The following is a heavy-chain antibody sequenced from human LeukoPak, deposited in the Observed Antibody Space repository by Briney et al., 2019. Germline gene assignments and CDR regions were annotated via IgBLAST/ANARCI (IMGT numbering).Heavy chain of an antibody. CDR3: ARRDWVSGAVRAFDI. Sequence: PGVSLRLSCVGSGFTFSDYYMSWIRQVPGKGLEWVSYISNDSVDKYYVDSVRGRFTISRDNAKKSMYLQMSGLRVEDTAVYYCARRDWVSGAVRAFDIWGQGTMVTVSS. D-gene: IGHD3-3*01. CDR2: ISNDSVDK. J-gene: IGHJ3*02. CDR1: GFTFSDYY. V-gene: IGHV3-11*04.